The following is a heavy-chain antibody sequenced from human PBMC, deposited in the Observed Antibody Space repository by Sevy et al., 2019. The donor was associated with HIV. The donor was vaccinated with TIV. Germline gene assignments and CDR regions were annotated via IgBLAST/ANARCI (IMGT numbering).Heavy chain of an antibody. J-gene: IGHJ4*02. CDR2: INPSTGST. D-gene: IGHD6-19*01. Sequence: ASVKVSCKASGYTFTGYYIHWVRQAPGQGLAWMGWINPSTGSTTYAQNFQGRVTMTRDTSISTAYMERNRLRSDDTAVYFCARLRGIAVLGGGGDGYWGQGTLVTVSS. V-gene: IGHV1-2*02. CDR1: GYTFTGYY. CDR3: ARLRGIAVLGGGGDGY.